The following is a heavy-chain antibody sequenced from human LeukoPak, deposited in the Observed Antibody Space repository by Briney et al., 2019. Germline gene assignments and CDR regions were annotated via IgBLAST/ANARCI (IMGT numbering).Heavy chain of an antibody. Sequence: GGSLRLSCAASGFTFSSYAMHWVRQAPGKGLEWVAVISYDGSNKYYADSVKGRFTISRDNSKNTLYLQMNSLRAEDTAVYYCARGCSSTSCQSSSYYYYGMDVWGQGTTVTVSS. CDR1: GFTFSSYA. D-gene: IGHD2-2*01. CDR3: ARGCSSTSCQSSSYYYYGMDV. V-gene: IGHV3-30-3*01. CDR2: ISYDGSNK. J-gene: IGHJ6*02.